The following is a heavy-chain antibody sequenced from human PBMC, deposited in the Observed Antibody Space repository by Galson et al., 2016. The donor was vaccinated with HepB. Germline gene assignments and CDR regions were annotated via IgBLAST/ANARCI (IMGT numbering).Heavy chain of an antibody. V-gene: IGHV1-2*02. CDR3: AGFVDYDEAVY. D-gene: IGHD4-17*01. J-gene: IGHJ4*02. CDR2: INPNRGTT. CDR1: GNIFTGYY. Sequence: SVKVSCKASGNIFTGYYIHWVRQAPGQGLEWIGWINPNRGTTNYAQKFQGRVTMTRDTSISTAYMEPNGVRFDDTAVYYCAGFVDYDEAVYWGQGTLVTVSS.